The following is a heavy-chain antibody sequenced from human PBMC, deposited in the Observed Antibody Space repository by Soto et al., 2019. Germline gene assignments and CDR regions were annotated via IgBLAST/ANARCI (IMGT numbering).Heavy chain of an antibody. CDR2: IYHSGST. CDR3: ARSASTVKTLDY. CDR1: GGSISSGRYS. J-gene: IGHJ4*02. D-gene: IGHD2-2*01. Sequence: SETLSLTCAVSGGSISSGRYSWSWIRQPPGKGLEWVGYIYHSGSTYYNPSLKSLVTISVDRSKNQFSLKLSSVTAAHTAVYYCARSASTVKTLDYWGQGTLVTVS. V-gene: IGHV4-30-2*01.